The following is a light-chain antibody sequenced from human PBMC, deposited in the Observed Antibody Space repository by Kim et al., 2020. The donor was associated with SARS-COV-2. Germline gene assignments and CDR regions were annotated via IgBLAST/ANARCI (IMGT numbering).Light chain of an antibody. CDR3: QQYTKWPPT. CDR2: DAS. V-gene: IGKV3-15*01. Sequence: MYPGEIATRPCRSSQSVSSNLAWYQQKPGQAPRLLIYDASTTATGIPARFSGSGSGTEFTLTISSLQSEDFTFYYCQQYTKWPPTFGGGTKLEI. J-gene: IGKJ4*01. CDR1: QSVSSN.